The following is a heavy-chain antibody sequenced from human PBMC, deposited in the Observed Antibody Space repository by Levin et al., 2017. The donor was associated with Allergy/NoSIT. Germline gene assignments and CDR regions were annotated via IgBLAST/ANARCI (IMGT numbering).Heavy chain of an antibody. J-gene: IGHJ3*02. CDR2: ISYDGSNK. CDR1: GFTFSSYA. V-gene: IGHV3-30-3*01. D-gene: IGHD2/OR15-2a*01. Sequence: PGGSLRLSCAASGFTFSSYAMHWVRQAPGKGLEWVAVISYDGSNKYYADSVKGRFTISRDNSKNTLYLQMNSLRAEDTAVYYCARYLTPGDAFDIWGQGTMVTVSS. CDR3: ARYLTPGDAFDI.